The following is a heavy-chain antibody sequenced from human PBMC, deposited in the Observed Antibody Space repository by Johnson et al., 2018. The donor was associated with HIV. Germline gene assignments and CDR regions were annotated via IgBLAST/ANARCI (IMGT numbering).Heavy chain of an antibody. CDR2: ASYDGDNK. D-gene: IGHD1-26*01. J-gene: IGHJ3*02. Sequence: QVQLVESGGGVVQPGKSLRLSCAASHFTFGAYAIHWVRLAPGKGLEWVAVASYDGDNKYYADSVNGRFTISKDNSKDTLYMEMNNLRLEDTAVYYCARGAAVSGILVDPLDIWGRGTMVTVSS. CDR1: HFTFGAYA. CDR3: ARGAAVSGILVDPLDI. V-gene: IGHV3-30-3*01.